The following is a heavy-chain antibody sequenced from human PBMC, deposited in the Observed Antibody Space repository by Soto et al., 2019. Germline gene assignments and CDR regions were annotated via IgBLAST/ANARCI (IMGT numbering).Heavy chain of an antibody. J-gene: IGHJ6*02. CDR2: INPNSGGT. D-gene: IGHD4-17*01. CDR3: ARDYGDYPWYYYGMDV. V-gene: IGHV1-2*04. Sequence: VKVCCNASGYTFTGYYMHWLRQSPGQGLEWMGWINPNSGGTNYAQKFQGWVTMTRDTSISTAYMELSRLRSDDTAVYYCARDYGDYPWYYYGMDVWGQGTTVTVSS. CDR1: GYTFTGYY.